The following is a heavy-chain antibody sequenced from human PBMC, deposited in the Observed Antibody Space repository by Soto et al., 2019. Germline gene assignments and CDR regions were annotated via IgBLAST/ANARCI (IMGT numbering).Heavy chain of an antibody. V-gene: IGHV3-48*04. D-gene: IGHD2-15*01. CDR3: ARDREYCSGDNCYETGSDY. J-gene: IGHJ4*02. CDR1: GFSFSSYS. CDR2: ISRSSSII. Sequence: GGSLRLSCAASGFSFSSYSMNWVRQAPGKGLEWVADISRSSSIIYYADSVKGRFTISRDNAKSSLYLQMNSLRAEDTAVYYCARDREYCSGDNCYETGSDYWGQGTLVTVSS.